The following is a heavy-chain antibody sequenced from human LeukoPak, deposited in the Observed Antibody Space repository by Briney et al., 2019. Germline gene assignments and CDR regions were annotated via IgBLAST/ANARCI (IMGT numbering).Heavy chain of an antibody. Sequence: PSETLSLTCTVSGGSISSYYWSWIRQPPGKGLEWIGYIYYSGSTNYNHSLKSRVTISVDTSKNQFSLKLSSVTAADTAVYYCATLPHYYDSSGYHDWGQGTLVTASS. CDR1: GGSISSYY. D-gene: IGHD3-22*01. CDR2: IYYSGST. J-gene: IGHJ4*02. CDR3: ATLPHYYDSSGYHD. V-gene: IGHV4-59*01.